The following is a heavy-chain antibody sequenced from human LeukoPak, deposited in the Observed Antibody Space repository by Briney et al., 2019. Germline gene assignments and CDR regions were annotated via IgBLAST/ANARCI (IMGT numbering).Heavy chain of an antibody. V-gene: IGHV1-18*01. D-gene: IGHD3-3*01. CDR1: GYTFTSYG. J-gene: IGHJ5*02. CDR2: ISAYNGNT. Sequence: ASVKVSCKASGYTFTSYGISWVRQAPGQGLEWMGWISAYNGNTNYAQKLQGRVTMTTDTSTSTAYMELRSLRSDDTAVYYCARDGKLYDFWRGYYTGNYWFDPWGQGTLVTVSS. CDR3: ARDGKLYDFWRGYYTGNYWFDP.